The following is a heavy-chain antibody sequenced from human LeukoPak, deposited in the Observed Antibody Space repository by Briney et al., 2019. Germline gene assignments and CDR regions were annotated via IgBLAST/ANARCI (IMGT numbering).Heavy chain of an antibody. CDR3: ARGRGIAAADLRY. D-gene: IGHD6-25*01. V-gene: IGHV4-34*01. CDR2: INYSGST. Sequence: PPEALSLTFAGYGGSFCRYHWSWIGQPPGKGLEGIGEINYSGSTNHNPSLMSRVTISLDTSKNQFSLKLSSATAADTAMYYCARGRGIAAADLRYSGEGTLVTVSS. CDR1: GGSFCRYH. J-gene: IGHJ4*02.